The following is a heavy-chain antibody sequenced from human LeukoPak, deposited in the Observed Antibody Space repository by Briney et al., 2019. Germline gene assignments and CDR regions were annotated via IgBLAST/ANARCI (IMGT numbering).Heavy chain of an antibody. D-gene: IGHD4-17*01. CDR3: ARDFLDYGVRVFDY. J-gene: IGHJ4*02. CDR1: GYTFNTYG. CDR2: INPNSGGA. Sequence: ASVKVSRKASGYTFNTYGITWVRQAPGQGLEWMGWINPNSGGANYAQRFQGRLTMTRDTSISTAYMELSRLRSDDTAVYYCARDFLDYGVRVFDYWGQGTLVTVSS. V-gene: IGHV1-2*02.